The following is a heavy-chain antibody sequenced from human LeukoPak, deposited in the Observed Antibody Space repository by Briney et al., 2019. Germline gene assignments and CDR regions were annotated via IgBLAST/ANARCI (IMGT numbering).Heavy chain of an antibody. D-gene: IGHD4-17*01. CDR3: ANLDYGAYRFDP. CDR2: ISGSGDNM. CDR1: GFTFSSYS. Sequence: GGSLRLSCAASGFTFSSYSMNWVRQTPGKGLEWVSSISGSGDNMGYADSVKGRFTISRDNSKNTLYLQMNSLRAEDTAVYYCANLDYGAYRFDPWGQGTLVTVSS. J-gene: IGHJ5*02. V-gene: IGHV3-23*01.